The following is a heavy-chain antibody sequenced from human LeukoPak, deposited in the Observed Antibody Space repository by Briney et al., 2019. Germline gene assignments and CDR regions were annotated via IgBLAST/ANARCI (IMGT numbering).Heavy chain of an antibody. V-gene: IGHV3-53*01. CDR2: IYDGGRI. CDR3: ARGPTRGGDSEC. CDR1: GFVVRNYY. J-gene: IGHJ4*02. Sequence: GGSLRLSCAASGFVVRNYYMSWVRQAPGKGLEWVSIIYDGGRIYYIDAVKGRFTISRDNSKNTVSLQMDSLRVDDTAVYYCARGPTRGGDSECWGQGTLVTVSS. D-gene: IGHD3-16*01.